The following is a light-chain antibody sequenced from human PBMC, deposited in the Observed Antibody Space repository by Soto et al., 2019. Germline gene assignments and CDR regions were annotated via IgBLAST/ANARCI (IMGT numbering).Light chain of an antibody. J-gene: IGKJ4*01. CDR1: QDITNY. CDR3: QQYDDLPLT. V-gene: IGKV1-33*01. Sequence: DIQMTQSPSSLSASVGARVTLTCQASQDITNYLNWYQQKPGQAPKLLIYDSSTLETGVPSRFSGSGSGTDFTFIISSLQPEDIATYYCQQYDDLPLTFGGGTRWIS. CDR2: DSS.